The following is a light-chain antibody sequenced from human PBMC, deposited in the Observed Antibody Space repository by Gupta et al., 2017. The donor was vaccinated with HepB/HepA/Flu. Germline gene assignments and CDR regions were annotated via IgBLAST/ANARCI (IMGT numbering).Light chain of an antibody. CDR3: QHRSNWPRVT. V-gene: IGKV3-11*01. CDR2: DAS. J-gene: IGKJ4*01. Sequence: EIVLTQSPASLSLSPGERATLSCRASQSVSNYLVWYQHKPGQAPRLLIYDASTRDTDVPARFSGSGSGTDFTLTINSREPEDCAVYYCQHRSNWPRVTFGRGTRLEVK. CDR1: QSVSNY.